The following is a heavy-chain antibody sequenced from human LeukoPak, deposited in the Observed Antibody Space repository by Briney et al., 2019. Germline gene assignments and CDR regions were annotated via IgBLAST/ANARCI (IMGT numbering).Heavy chain of an antibody. V-gene: IGHV1-18*01. CDR2: ISAYNGST. D-gene: IGHD3-10*01. Sequence: ASVKVSCKASGYTFTSYGISWVRQAPGQGLEWMGWISAYNGSTNYAQKLQGRVTMTTDTSTSTAYMELRSLRSDDTAVYYCARGGYITMVRGVIISPGIDYWGQGTLVTVSS. CDR1: GYTFTSYG. J-gene: IGHJ4*02. CDR3: ARGGYITMVRGVIISPGIDY.